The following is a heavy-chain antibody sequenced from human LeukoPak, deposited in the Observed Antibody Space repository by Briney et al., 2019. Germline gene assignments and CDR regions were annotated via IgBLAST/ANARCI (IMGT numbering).Heavy chain of an antibody. J-gene: IGHJ4*02. D-gene: IGHD2-2*01. CDR3: ARDLVVPAANSNY. V-gene: IGHV3-11*01. CDR2: ISSSGSTI. CDR1: GFTFSYYY. Sequence: GGSLRLSCAASGFTFSYYYMSWIRQAPGKGLEWVSYISSSGSTIYYADSVKGRFTISRYNAKNSLYLQMNSLRAEDTAVYYCARDLVVPAANSNYWGQGTLVTVSS.